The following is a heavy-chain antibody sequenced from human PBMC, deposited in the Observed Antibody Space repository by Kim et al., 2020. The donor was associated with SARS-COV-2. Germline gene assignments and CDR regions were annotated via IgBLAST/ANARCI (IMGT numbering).Heavy chain of an antibody. J-gene: IGHJ4*02. CDR3: ARVSSSSFDY. CDR2: YI. V-gene: IGHV3-21*01. Sequence: YIYYADSVKGRFTISRDNAKNSLYLQMNSLRAEDTAVYYCARVSSSSFDYWGQGTLVTVSS. D-gene: IGHD6-6*01.